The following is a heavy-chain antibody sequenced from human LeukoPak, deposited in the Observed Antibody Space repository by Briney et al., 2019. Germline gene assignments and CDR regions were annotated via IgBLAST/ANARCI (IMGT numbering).Heavy chain of an antibody. CDR3: ARDVPLGCSGGSCYAADY. D-gene: IGHD2-15*01. V-gene: IGHV3-21*01. CDR2: ISSSSSYI. CDR1: GFTFSSYS. Sequence: PGGSLRLSCAASGFTFSSYSMNWVRQAPGKGREGVSSISSSSSYIYYADSVKGRFTISRDNAKNSLYLQMNSLRAEDTAVYYCARDVPLGCSGGSCYAADYWGQGTLVTVSS. J-gene: IGHJ4*02.